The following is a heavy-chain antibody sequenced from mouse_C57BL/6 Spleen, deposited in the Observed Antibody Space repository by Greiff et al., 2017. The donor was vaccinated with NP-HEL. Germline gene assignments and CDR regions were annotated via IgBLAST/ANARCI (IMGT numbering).Heavy chain of an antibody. J-gene: IGHJ4*01. CDR2: ISDGGSYT. Sequence: EVKLVESGGGLVKPGGSLKLSCAASGFTFSSYAMSWVRQTPEKRLEWVATISDGGSYTYYPDNVKGRFTISRDNAKNNLYLQMSHLKSEDTAMYYCARDKGDRAMDYWGQGTSVTVSS. D-gene: IGHD3-3*01. V-gene: IGHV5-4*01. CDR1: GFTFSSYA. CDR3: ARDKGDRAMDY.